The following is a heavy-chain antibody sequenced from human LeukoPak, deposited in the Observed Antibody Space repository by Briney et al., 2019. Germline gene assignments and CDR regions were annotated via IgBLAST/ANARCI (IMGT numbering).Heavy chain of an antibody. J-gene: IGHJ5*02. CDR2: INHSGST. CDR3: ARGWGRCSSTSCFPLFWFDP. V-gene: IGHV4-34*01. D-gene: IGHD2-2*01. Sequence: RASETLSLTCAVYGGSFSGYYWSWIRQPPGKGLEWVGEINHSGSTNYNASLKRRVTISVDTSKNQFSLKLSSVTAADTAVYYCARGWGRCSSTSCFPLFWFDPWGQGTLVTVSS. CDR1: GGSFSGYY.